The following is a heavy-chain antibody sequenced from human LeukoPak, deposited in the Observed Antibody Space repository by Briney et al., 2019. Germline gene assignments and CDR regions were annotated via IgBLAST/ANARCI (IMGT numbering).Heavy chain of an antibody. Sequence: SGGSLRLSCAASGFTFSSYAMHWVRQAPGKGLEWVAVISYDGSNKYYADSVKGRFTISRDNSKNTLYLQMNSLRAEDTAVYYCARAVDTAMAYYYYGMDVWGQGTTVTVSS. V-gene: IGHV3-30*01. CDR3: ARAVDTAMAYYYYGMDV. CDR2: ISYDGSNK. CDR1: GFTFSSYA. D-gene: IGHD5-18*01. J-gene: IGHJ6*02.